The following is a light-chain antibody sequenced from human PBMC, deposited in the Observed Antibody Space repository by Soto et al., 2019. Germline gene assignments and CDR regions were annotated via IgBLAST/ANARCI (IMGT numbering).Light chain of an antibody. V-gene: IGLV1-47*01. J-gene: IGLJ1*01. CDR3: AAWDDSLSVYV. CDR2: RNN. CDR1: SSNIGAGHD. Sequence: QSVLTQPPSVSGAPGQRVTISCAGSSSNIGAGHDVHWYQQLPGTAPKLLIFRNNQRPSGVPDRFSDSKSGTSASLAISGLRSEDEADYYCAAWDDSLSVYVFGTGTKVTVL.